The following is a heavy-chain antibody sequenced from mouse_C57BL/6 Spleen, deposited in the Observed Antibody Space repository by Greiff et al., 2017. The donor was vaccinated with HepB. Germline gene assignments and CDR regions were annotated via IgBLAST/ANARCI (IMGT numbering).Heavy chain of an antibody. CDR3: ARSTMVTPFDY. V-gene: IGHV1-64*01. D-gene: IGHD2-2*01. CDR2: IHPNSGST. Sequence: QVQLQQPGAELVKPGASVKLSCKASGYTFTSYWMHWVKQRPGQGLEWIGMIHPNSGSTNYNEKFKSKATLTVDKSSSTAYMQLSSLTSEDSAFYFCARSTMVTPFDYWGQGTTLTVSS. CDR1: GYTFTSYW. J-gene: IGHJ2*01.